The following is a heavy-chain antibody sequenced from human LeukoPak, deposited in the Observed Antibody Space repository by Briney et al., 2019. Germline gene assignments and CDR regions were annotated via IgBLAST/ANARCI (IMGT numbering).Heavy chain of an antibody. V-gene: IGHV3-9*01. CDR3: VKDRGSAGITPLDS. CDR2: ISWNGAYK. CDR1: GFTFDDFA. Sequence: PGGSLRLSCAASGFTFDDFAMHWVRQVPEKGLEWVSGISWNGAYKDYADSVKGRFTISRDNAKSSVFLQMNSLTPDDTAFYFCVKDRGSAGITPLDSWGQGTMVAVFS. J-gene: IGHJ4*02. D-gene: IGHD1-14*01.